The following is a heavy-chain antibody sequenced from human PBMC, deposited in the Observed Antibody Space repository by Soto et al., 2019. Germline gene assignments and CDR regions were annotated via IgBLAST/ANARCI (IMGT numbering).Heavy chain of an antibody. CDR3: ARFSGPITPPHY. V-gene: IGHV1-18*01. J-gene: IGHJ4*02. CDR2: ISAYNGNT. Sequence: ASVQVSCKASGYTFTSYGISWVRQAPGQGLEWMGWISAYNGNTNYAQKLQGRVTMTTDTSTSTAYIELRSLRSDDTAVYYCARFSGPITPPHYWGQGTLVTVSS. CDR1: GYTFTSYG. D-gene: IGHD2-15*01.